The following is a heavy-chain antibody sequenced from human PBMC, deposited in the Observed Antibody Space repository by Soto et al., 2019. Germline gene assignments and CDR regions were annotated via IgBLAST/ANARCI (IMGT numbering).Heavy chain of an antibody. D-gene: IGHD3-22*01. V-gene: IGHV3-53*01. CDR2: IYSGGST. CDR3: ARDRVESGYPEYFQH. Sequence: EVQLVESGGGLIQPGGSLRLSCAASGFTVSSNYMSWVRQAPGKGLEWVSVIYSGGSTYYADSVKDRFTISRDNSKNTLYRQMNSLRAEDTAVYYCARDRVESGYPEYFQHWGQGTLFTVSS. CDR1: GFTVSSNY. J-gene: IGHJ1*01.